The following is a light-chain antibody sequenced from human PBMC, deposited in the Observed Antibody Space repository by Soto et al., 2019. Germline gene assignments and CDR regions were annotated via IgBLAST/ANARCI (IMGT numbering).Light chain of an antibody. J-gene: IGKJ4*01. CDR1: QSVSSN. Sequence: EIVMTRSPATLSVSPGEGATLSCRASQSVSSNLAWYQQKPGQAPRLLIYGASTRATGIPARFSGSGSGTECTLTISSLQSEDFAVYYCLQSHTWPLSFGGGTKVEIK. CDR2: GAS. CDR3: LQSHTWPLS. V-gene: IGKV3-15*01.